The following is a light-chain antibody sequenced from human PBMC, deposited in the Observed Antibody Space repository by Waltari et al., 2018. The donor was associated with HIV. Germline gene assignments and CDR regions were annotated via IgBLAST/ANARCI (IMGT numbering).Light chain of an antibody. J-gene: IGKJ2*01. Sequence: EIVLTQSPATLSLSPGERATLSCRASQSVSIYLAWYQKPGQPPRRLIYDSSNRATAIPARFSGSWSGTDFSLTISSLEPEDFAVYYCQQRSRWPPAYTFGQGTKLEIK. CDR1: QSVSIY. V-gene: IGKV3-11*01. CDR3: QQRSRWPPAYT. CDR2: DSS.